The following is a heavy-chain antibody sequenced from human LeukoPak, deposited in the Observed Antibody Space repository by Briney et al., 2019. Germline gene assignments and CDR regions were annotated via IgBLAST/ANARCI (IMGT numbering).Heavy chain of an antibody. J-gene: IGHJ3*02. CDR1: GFTFSTYW. Sequence: PGGSLRLSCAPPGFTFSTYWMHCVRQAPGKGLEWVANIKEDGSESYYVDSLKGRFTISRDNAENSLYLQIHSLRAEDTAVYYGARGRWGGAFDIGGRGTMVTVSS. D-gene: IGHD3-16*01. V-gene: IGHV3-7*05. CDR3: ARGRWGGAFDI. CDR2: IKEDGSES.